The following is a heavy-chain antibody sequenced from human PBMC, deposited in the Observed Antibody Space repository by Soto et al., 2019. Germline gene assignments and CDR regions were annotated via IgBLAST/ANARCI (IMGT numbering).Heavy chain of an antibody. J-gene: IGHJ4*02. CDR1: GFTLSSYG. Sequence: QVQLVESGGGVVQPGRSLRLSCAASGFTLSSYGMHWVRQAPGKGLEWVAVIWYDGDKKYYADSVKVRFTISRDESKNTVYLHMSSLRGEDTGAYYCARGSAGSESVVVVPAIDFYSFDTWGQGTLVSVSS. D-gene: IGHD2-15*01. V-gene: IGHV3-33*01. CDR3: ARGSAGSESVVVVPAIDFYSFDT. CDR2: IWYDGDKK.